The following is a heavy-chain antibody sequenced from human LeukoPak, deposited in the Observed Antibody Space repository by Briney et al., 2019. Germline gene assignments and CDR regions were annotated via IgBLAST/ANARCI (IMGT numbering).Heavy chain of an antibody. V-gene: IGHV3-23*01. CDR3: AGDTYKINY. CDR2: ISGRGANT. J-gene: IGHJ4*02. Sequence: GGSLRLSCAASGFSFSNYAMSWVRQAPGKGLEWVSAISGRGANTYYADSVKGRFTISRDNSKNTLYLQMNSLRAEDTAVYFCAGDTYKINYWGQGTLVTVSS. D-gene: IGHD2-21*01. CDR1: GFSFSNYA.